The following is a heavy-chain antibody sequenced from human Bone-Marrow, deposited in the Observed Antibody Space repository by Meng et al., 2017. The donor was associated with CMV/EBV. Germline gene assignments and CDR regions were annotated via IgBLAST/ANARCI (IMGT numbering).Heavy chain of an antibody. CDR2: ISGSGGST. J-gene: IGHJ6*01. CDR3: AKNIVVVPAPYYYYGMDV. D-gene: IGHD2-2*01. CDR1: GFAFSSYA. Sequence: GESLKISCAASGFAFSSYAMSWVRQAPGKGLEWVSAISGSGGSTYYADSVKGRFTISRDNSKNTLYLQMNSLRAEDTAVYYCAKNIVVVPAPYYYYGMDVWGQGTMVTVSS. V-gene: IGHV3-23*01.